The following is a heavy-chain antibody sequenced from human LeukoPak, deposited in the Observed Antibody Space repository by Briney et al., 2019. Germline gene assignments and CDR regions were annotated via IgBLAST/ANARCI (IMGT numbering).Heavy chain of an antibody. CDR3: ARGLEYSSSSYYFDY. V-gene: IGHV3-30-3*01. CDR2: ISYDGSNK. Sequence: GGSLRLSCAASGFTFSSYAMSWVRQAPGKGLEWVAVISYDGSNKYYADSVKGRFTISRDNSKNTLYLQMNSLRAEDTAVYYCARGLEYSSSSYYFDYWGQGTLVTVSS. J-gene: IGHJ4*02. CDR1: GFTFSSYA. D-gene: IGHD6-6*01.